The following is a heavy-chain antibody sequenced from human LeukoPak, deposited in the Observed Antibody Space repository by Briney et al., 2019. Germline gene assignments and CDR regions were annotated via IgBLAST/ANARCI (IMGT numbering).Heavy chain of an antibody. CDR2: ISYDGSNK. J-gene: IGHJ3*02. CDR1: GFTFSSYA. CDR3: ARDPPSLTFREPGGDQNAFDI. V-gene: IGHV3-30-3*01. Sequence: PGGSLRLSCAASGFTFSSYAMHWVRQAPGKGLEWVAVISYDGSNKYYADSVKGRFTISRDNSKNTLYLQMNSLRAEDTAVYYCARDPPSLTFREPGGDQNAFDIWGQGTMVTVSS. D-gene: IGHD2-21*01.